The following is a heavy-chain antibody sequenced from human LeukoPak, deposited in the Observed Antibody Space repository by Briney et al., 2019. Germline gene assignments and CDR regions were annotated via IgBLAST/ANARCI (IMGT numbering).Heavy chain of an antibody. D-gene: IGHD2-2*01. CDR3: ARDLSYCSSTSCYGYIDV. J-gene: IGHJ6*03. V-gene: IGHV4-59*01. CDR1: GGSISGFH. Sequence: PSETLSLTCTVSGGSISGFHWSWIRQPPGKGLEWIGYIYYSGSTDYNPSLNSRVTISLDTSKKQFSLKMSSVTAADTAVYYCARDLSYCSSTSCYGYIDVWGKGTTVTASS. CDR2: IYYSGST.